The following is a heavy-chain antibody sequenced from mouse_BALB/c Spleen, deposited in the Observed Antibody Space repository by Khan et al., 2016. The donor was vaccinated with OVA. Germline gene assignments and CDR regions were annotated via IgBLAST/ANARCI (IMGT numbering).Heavy chain of an antibody. D-gene: IGHD2-10*01. CDR2: IWSDGRT. CDR3: ARQPYYHYYIMDY. Sequence: QVQLKQSGPGLVAPSQSLSITCTISGFSLTNYGVHWVRQPPGKGLEWLVVIWSDGRTAYNSALNSRLSISKDNSKSQVFLKMNSIQTDDTAMYYCARQPYYHYYIMDYWGQGTSVTVAS. J-gene: IGHJ4*01. CDR1: GFSLTNYG. V-gene: IGHV2-6-1*01.